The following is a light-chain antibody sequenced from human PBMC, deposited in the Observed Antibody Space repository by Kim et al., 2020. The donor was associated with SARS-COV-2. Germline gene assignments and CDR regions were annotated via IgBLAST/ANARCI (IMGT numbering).Light chain of an antibody. V-gene: IGLV2-14*04. CDR2: DVS. J-gene: IGLJ3*02. CDR1: SSDIGTYNY. CDR3: SSFTTSTTWV. Sequence: GQSITISCTGTSSDIGTYNYVSGYQQHPGKAPKVMLYDVSVRPSGVSDRFSGSKSGNTASLFISGLQPEDEADYYCSSFTTSTTWVFGGGTQLTVL.